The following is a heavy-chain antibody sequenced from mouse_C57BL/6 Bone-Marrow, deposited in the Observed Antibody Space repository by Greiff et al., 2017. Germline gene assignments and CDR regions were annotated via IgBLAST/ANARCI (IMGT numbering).Heavy chain of an antibody. Sequence: EVQGVESGGGLVKPGGSLKLSCAASGFTFSSYAMSWVRQTPEKRLEWVATISDGGSYTYYPDNVKGRFTISRDNAKNTLYLQMSHLKSEDTAMYYCARDGGYLYYFDYWGQGTTLTVSS. V-gene: IGHV5-4*01. CDR1: GFTFSSYA. D-gene: IGHD1-1*02. J-gene: IGHJ2*01. CDR3: ARDGGYLYYFDY. CDR2: ISDGGSYT.